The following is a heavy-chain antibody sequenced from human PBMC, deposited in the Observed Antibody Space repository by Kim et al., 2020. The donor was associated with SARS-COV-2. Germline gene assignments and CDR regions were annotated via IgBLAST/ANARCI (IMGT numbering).Heavy chain of an antibody. Sequence: SETLSLTCTVSGGSISSSSYYWGWIRQPPGKGLEWIGSIYYSRSTYYNPSLKSRVTISVDTSKNQFSLKLSSVTAADTAVYYCASTYYDILTGYWRGDYGMDVWGQGTTVTVSS. J-gene: IGHJ6*02. V-gene: IGHV4-39*01. D-gene: IGHD3-9*01. CDR1: GGSISSSSYY. CDR2: IYYSRST. CDR3: ASTYYDILTGYWRGDYGMDV.